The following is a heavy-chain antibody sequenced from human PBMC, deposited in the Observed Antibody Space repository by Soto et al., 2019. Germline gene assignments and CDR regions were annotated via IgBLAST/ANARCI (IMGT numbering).Heavy chain of an antibody. Sequence: SETLSLTCAVYGGSFINYSYSWIRQAPGKGLEWIGEVNHSGKTDYNPSLKSRGTISVDTSKNQFSLKLISVTAADTAVYYCVAMYYDFWSATLNSAYWGQGTPVTVSS. V-gene: IGHV4-34*01. J-gene: IGHJ4*02. D-gene: IGHD3-3*01. CDR1: GGSFINYS. CDR3: VAMYYDFWSATLNSAY. CDR2: VNHSGKT.